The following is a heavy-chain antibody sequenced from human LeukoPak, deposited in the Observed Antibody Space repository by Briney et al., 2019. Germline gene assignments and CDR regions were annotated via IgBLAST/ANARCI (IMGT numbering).Heavy chain of an antibody. D-gene: IGHD3-9*01. CDR1: GGSISSGDYY. CDR3: ARGGGFGEDILTADGAFDI. J-gene: IGHJ3*02. Sequence: SQTLSLTCTVSGGSISSGDYYWSWIRQPPGKGLEWIGYIYYSGSTYYNPSLKSRVTISVDTSKNQFSLKLSSVTAADTAVYYCARGGGFGEDILTADGAFDIWGQGTMVTVSS. CDR2: IYYSGST. V-gene: IGHV4-30-4*01.